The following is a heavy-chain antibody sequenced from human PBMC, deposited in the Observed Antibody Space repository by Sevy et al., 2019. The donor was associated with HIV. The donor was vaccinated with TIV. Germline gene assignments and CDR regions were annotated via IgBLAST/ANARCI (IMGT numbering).Heavy chain of an antibody. CDR3: TTEYFSGSYDFDY. CDR2: IKSKNDGGTT. V-gene: IGHV3-15*01. D-gene: IGHD6-19*01. Sequence: GGSLRLSCAASGFSFNTAWMSWVRQAPGKGLEWVGRIKSKNDGGTTDYAAPVNGRFTISRDDSSNTLYLQVNSLKTEDTDVYYCTTEYFSGSYDFDYWGQGTQVTVSS. CDR1: GFSFNTAW. J-gene: IGHJ4*02.